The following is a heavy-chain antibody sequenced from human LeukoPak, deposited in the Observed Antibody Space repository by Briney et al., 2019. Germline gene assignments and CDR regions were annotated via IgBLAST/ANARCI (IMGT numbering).Heavy chain of an antibody. CDR1: GFTFSSYS. Sequence: KPGGSLRVSCAASGFTFSSYSMNWVRQAPGKGLEWVSSISSSSSYIYYADSVKGRFTISRDNAKNSLYLQMNSLRAEDTAVYYCARDTAPDTPYYGSGNNWFDPWGQGTLVTVSS. V-gene: IGHV3-21*01. J-gene: IGHJ5*02. CDR3: ARDTAPDTPYYGSGNNWFDP. CDR2: ISSSSSYI. D-gene: IGHD3-10*01.